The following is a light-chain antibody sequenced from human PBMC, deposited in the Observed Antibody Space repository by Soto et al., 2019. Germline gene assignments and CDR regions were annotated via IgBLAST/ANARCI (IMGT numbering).Light chain of an antibody. CDR1: SSNTGADYD. Sequence: HSVLTQPPSVSGAPGQRVTISCTGSSSNTGADYDVHWYQQLPGTAPKLLIYGNSNRPSGVPDRFSASKSGISASLAITGLQAEDEADYYCQSYESSGLTGFVFGSGTKVTVL. J-gene: IGLJ1*01. CDR3: QSYESSGLTGFV. V-gene: IGLV1-40*01. CDR2: GNS.